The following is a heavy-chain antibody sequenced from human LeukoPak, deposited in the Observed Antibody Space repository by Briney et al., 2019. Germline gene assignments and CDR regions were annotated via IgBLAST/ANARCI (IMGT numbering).Heavy chain of an antibody. CDR3: ARDSYDSSGYYYGFDN. J-gene: IGHJ4*02. CDR1: GFTFSSYS. CDR2: ISSSSSYI. V-gene: IGHV3-21*01. D-gene: IGHD3-22*01. Sequence: GGSLRLSCAASGFTFSSYSMNWVRQAPGKGLEWVSSISSSSSYIYYADSVKGRFTISRDNAKNLLYLQMNSLRAEDTAVYYCARDSYDSSGYYYGFDNWGQGTLVTVSS.